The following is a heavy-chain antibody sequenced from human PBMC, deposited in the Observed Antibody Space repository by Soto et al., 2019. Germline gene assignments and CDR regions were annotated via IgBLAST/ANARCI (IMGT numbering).Heavy chain of an antibody. D-gene: IGHD2-2*01. Sequence: KSSGKGCGCSYTSFWTGSVHQMTGKGLEWMGIIYPGDSDTRYSPSFQGQVTISADKSISTAYLQWSSLKASDTAMYYCARHEDCISTSCYLVYWGHGTLVTVSS. J-gene: IGHJ4*01. CDR1: GCSYTSFW. CDR3: ARHEDCISTSCYLVY. V-gene: IGHV5-51*07. CDR2: IYPGDSDT.